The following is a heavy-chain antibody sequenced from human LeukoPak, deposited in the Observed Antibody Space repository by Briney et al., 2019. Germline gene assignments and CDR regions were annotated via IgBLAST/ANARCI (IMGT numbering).Heavy chain of an antibody. D-gene: IGHD3-3*01. J-gene: IGHJ5*02. Sequence: SGGSLRLSCAASGFTFSSYAMSWVRQAPGKGLEWVSAISGSGGSTYYADSVKGRFTISRDNSKNTLYLQMNSLRAEDTAVYYCARVEWSHNNWFDPWGQGTLVTVSS. CDR3: ARVEWSHNNWFDP. CDR1: GFTFSSYA. V-gene: IGHV3-23*01. CDR2: ISGSGGST.